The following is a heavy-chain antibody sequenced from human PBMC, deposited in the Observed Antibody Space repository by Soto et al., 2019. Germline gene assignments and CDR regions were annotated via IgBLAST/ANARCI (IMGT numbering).Heavy chain of an antibody. CDR2: INHSGST. CDR1: GGSFSGYY. D-gene: IGHD5-12*01. J-gene: IGHJ4*02. V-gene: IGHV4-34*01. Sequence: PSETLSLTCAVYGGSFSGYYWSWIRQPPVKGLEWIGEINHSGSTNYNPSLKSRVTISVDTSKNQFSLKLSSVTAADTAVFYCARGVATISLSHFDYWGQGTLVTVSS. CDR3: ARGVATISLSHFDY.